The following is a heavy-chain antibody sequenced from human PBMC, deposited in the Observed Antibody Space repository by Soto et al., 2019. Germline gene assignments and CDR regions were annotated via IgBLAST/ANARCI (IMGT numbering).Heavy chain of an antibody. CDR3: ARSSGGSNYYYYGMDV. CDR1: GFTFSSYW. J-gene: IGHJ6*02. V-gene: IGHV3-7*03. D-gene: IGHD1-26*01. CDR2: IKQDGSEK. Sequence: PGGSLRLSCAASGFTFSSYWMSWVRQAPGKGLEWVANIKQDGSEKYYVDSVKGRFTISRDNAKNSLYLQMNSLRAEDTAVYYCARSSGGSNYYYYGMDVWGQGTTVTVS.